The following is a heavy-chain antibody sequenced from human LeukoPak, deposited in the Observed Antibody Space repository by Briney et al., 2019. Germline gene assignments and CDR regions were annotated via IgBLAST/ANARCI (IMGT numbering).Heavy chain of an antibody. Sequence: PSETLSLTCTVSGGSISCYYWSWIRQPPGKGLEWIGYIYYSGSTNYNPSLKSRVTISVDTSKNQFSLKLSSVTAADTAVYYCARGPQEGTGYNWFDPWGQGTLVTVSS. CDR1: GGSISCYY. D-gene: IGHD1-1*01. CDR3: ARGPQEGTGYNWFDP. V-gene: IGHV4-59*12. J-gene: IGHJ5*02. CDR2: IYYSGST.